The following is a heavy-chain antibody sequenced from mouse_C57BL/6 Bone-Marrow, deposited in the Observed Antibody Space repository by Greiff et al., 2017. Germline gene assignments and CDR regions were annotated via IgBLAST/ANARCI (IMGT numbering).Heavy chain of an antibody. D-gene: IGHD1-1*01. Sequence: VQLKQSGTVLARPGASVKMSCKTSGYTFTSYWMHWVKQRPGQGLEWIGAIYPGNSDTSYNQKFKGKAKMTAVTSASPAYMELSSLTNEDSAVYYCTRRDHYYGRYFDYWGQGTTLTVSS. J-gene: IGHJ2*01. V-gene: IGHV1-5*01. CDR2: IYPGNSDT. CDR3: TRRDHYYGRYFDY. CDR1: GYTFTSYW.